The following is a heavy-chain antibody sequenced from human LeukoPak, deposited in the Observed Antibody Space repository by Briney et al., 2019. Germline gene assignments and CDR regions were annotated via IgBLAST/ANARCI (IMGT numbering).Heavy chain of an antibody. CDR2: INGNGRST. J-gene: IGHJ5*02. CDR1: GLTFSSNA. V-gene: IGHV3-23*01. Sequence: PGGSLTLSCAASGLTFSSNAMSWVRQAAGKGLDWVSSINGNGRSTYYADSVKGRFTISRDNSKNTLYLQMNSLRAEDTAVYYCAKQAASGWYENWFDPWGQGTLVTVSS. D-gene: IGHD6-19*01. CDR3: AKQAASGWYENWFDP.